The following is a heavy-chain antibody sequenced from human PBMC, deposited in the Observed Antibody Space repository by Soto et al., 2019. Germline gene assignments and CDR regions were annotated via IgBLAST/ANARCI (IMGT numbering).Heavy chain of an antibody. CDR2: ISGSGGST. CDR3: AKDLGLLWFGELLPNYFDY. D-gene: IGHD3-10*01. J-gene: IGHJ4*02. CDR1: GFTFSSYA. V-gene: IGHV3-23*01. Sequence: PGGSLRLSCAASGFTFSSYAMSWVRQAPGKGLEWVSAISGSGGSTYYADSVKGRFTISRDNSKNTLYLQMNSLRAEDTAVYYCAKDLGLLWFGELLPNYFDYWGQGTLVTVSS.